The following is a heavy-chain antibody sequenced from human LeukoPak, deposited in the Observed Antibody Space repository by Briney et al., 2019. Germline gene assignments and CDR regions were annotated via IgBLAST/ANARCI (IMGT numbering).Heavy chain of an antibody. CDR1: GGSISSYY. V-gene: IGHV4-59*08. Sequence: SETLSLTCTVSGGSISSYYWGWIRQPPGKGLEWIGNIHYSGSTNYNPSLESRVTISIDTSKNQFSLKLSSVTAADTAVYYRARHFHDSSGYYDDYWGQGTLVTVSS. J-gene: IGHJ4*02. CDR2: IHYSGST. CDR3: ARHFHDSSGYYDDY. D-gene: IGHD3-22*01.